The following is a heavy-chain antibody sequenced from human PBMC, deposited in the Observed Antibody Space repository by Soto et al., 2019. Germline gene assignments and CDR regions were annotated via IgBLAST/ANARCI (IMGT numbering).Heavy chain of an antibody. Sequence: GGSLRLSCAASGFTFSSYAMHWVRQAPGKGLEWVAVISYDGSNKYYADSVKGRFTISRDNSKNTLYLQMNSLRAEDTAVYYCARDEYYYDSSGYYYFDYWGQGTLVTVSS. CDR1: GFTFSSYA. CDR3: ARDEYYYDSSGYYYFDY. V-gene: IGHV3-30-3*01. J-gene: IGHJ4*02. D-gene: IGHD3-22*01. CDR2: ISYDGSNK.